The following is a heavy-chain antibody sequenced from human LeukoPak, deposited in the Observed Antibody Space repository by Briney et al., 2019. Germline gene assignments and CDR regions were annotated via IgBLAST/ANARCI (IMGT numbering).Heavy chain of an antibody. CDR3: ARGALYYYDSSGPRVNWFDP. CDR2: INHSGST. CDR1: VGSFSGYY. Sequence: SETLSLACAVYVGSFSGYYWSWIRQPPGKGLEWIGEINHSGSTNYNPSLKSRVTISVDTSKNQFSLKLSSVTAADTAVYYCARGALYYYDSSGPRVNWFDPWGQGTLVTVSS. D-gene: IGHD3-22*01. J-gene: IGHJ5*02. V-gene: IGHV4-34*01.